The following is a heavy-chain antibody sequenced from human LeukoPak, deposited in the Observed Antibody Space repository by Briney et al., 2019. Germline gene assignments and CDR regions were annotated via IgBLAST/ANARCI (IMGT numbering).Heavy chain of an antibody. J-gene: IGHJ6*03. Sequence: GGSLRLSCAASGLTFSSYSMNWVRQAPGKGLEWVASISSSSSYIYYADSVKGRFTISRDNAKNSLYLQMNSLRAEDTAVYYCARARRRGPAAAPTRYYYYMDVWGKGTTVTVSS. CDR2: ISSSSSYI. CDR1: GLTFSSYS. V-gene: IGHV3-21*01. CDR3: ARARRRGPAAAPTRYYYYMDV. D-gene: IGHD6-13*01.